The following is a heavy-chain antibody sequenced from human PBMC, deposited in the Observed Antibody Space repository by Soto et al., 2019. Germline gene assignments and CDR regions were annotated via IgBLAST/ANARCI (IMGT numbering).Heavy chain of an antibody. Sequence: PVESLQISCKGSGGSCITYWISWVRQITGKGLEWMGRINPSDSYINYSPSFQGHVTISPDKSISTAYLQWSSLKASDTAMYYCARHLVGATAIAFDIWGQGTIVTVSS. CDR1: GGSCITYW. J-gene: IGHJ3*02. D-gene: IGHD1-26*01. V-gene: IGHV5-10-1*01. CDR2: INPSDSYI. CDR3: ARHLVGATAIAFDI.